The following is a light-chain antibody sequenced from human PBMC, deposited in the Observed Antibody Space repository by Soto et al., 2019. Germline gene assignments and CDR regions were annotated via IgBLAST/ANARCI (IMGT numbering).Light chain of an antibody. CDR2: AAS. V-gene: IGKV1-9*01. CDR3: RQHNNYPIT. CDR1: QGVSNF. Sequence: DIQLTQSPSFLSASVGDRVTITCRASQGVSNFLVWYQQKAGKAPKSLIYAASTLQSGVPSRFSGSGSGTEFTLTISSLQPEDSATYYCRQHNNYPITFGQGTRLEIK. J-gene: IGKJ5*01.